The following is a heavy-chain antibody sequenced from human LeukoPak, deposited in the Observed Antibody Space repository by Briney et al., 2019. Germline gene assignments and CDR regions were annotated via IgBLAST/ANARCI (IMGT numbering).Heavy chain of an antibody. CDR3: AKEAGSGWSYFDS. D-gene: IGHD6-19*01. CDR2: ISHDGSII. Sequence: GGSLRLSCAASGFTFSTSHMHWVRQAPGKGLEWVAVISHDGSIIFYADSVEGRFTISRDNSKNTLYLQLNSLRAEDTAVYSCAKEAGSGWSYFDSWAREPWSPSPQ. V-gene: IGHV3-30-3*01. J-gene: IGHJ4*02. CDR1: GFTFSTSH.